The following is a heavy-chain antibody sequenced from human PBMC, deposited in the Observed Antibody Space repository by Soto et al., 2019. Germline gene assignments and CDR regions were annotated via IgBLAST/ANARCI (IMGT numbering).Heavy chain of an antibody. CDR2: IYYSGST. Sequence: SATLSLTCIVSGSSPSRSTNYWAWLRQHPGKGLEWIGSIYYSGSTYYNPSLKSRVTISVDTSKNQFSLKLSSVTAADTAVYYCAVYRGGAAGLMDYYGMDVWGQGTTVT. V-gene: IGHV4-39*01. CDR1: GSSPSRSTNY. D-gene: IGHD6-13*01. J-gene: IGHJ6*02. CDR3: AVYRGGAAGLMDYYGMDV.